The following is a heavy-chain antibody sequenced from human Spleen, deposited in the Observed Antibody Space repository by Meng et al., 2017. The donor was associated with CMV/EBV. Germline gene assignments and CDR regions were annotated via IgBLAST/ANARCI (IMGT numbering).Heavy chain of an antibody. CDR2: INPYSGVT. J-gene: IGHJ4*02. V-gene: IGHV1-2*02. CDR1: GYTFTDYY. CDR3: ARALQLSSPNYYDNTAYYFDLDYFDS. Sequence: ASVKVSCKTSGYTFTDYYMQWVRQAPGQGLEWMGWINPYSGVTTYAQKFQGRVTMTRDTSISTAYMELSRLTSDGTAVYFCARALQLSSPNYYDNTAYYFDLDYFDSWGQGTLVTVSS. D-gene: IGHD3-22*01.